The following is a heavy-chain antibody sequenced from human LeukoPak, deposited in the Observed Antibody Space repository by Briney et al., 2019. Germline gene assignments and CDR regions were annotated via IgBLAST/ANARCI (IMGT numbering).Heavy chain of an antibody. J-gene: IGHJ6*02. CDR2: IYAGGGT. V-gene: IGHV3-53*01. CDR1: GFTVGNNY. CDR3: AGEDINSSWYYYGMDV. D-gene: IGHD6-13*01. Sequence: GGSLRLSCAASGFTVGNNYMTWVRQAPGRGLEWVSVIYAGGGTYHADSEKGRFTISRDKSKNTLYLQMNSLRAEDTATYYCAGEDINSSWYYYGMDVWGLGTTVTVS.